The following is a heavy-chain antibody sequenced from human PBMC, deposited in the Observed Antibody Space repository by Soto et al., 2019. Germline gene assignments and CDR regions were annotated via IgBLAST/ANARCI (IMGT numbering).Heavy chain of an antibody. CDR2: ITADNGHT. J-gene: IGHJ6*02. CDR3: ARGETAAAGYYYGMDV. CDR1: GFTLSDYP. Sequence: ASVKVSCKASGFTLSDYPIHWYRQAPGQGLEWMAWITADNGHTKYSQKFQGRVTITRDTSATTAFMELSRLRFEDTAVYYCARGETAAAGYYYGMDVWGQGTTVTVSS. V-gene: IGHV1-3*01. D-gene: IGHD6-13*01.